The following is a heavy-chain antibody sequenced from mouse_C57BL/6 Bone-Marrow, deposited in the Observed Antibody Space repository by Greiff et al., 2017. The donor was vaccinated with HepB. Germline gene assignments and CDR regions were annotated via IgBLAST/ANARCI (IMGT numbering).Heavy chain of an antibody. V-gene: IGHV1-55*01. CDR3: AREGETTVVATDAMDY. J-gene: IGHJ4*01. Sequence: QVQLQQPGAELVKPGASVKMSCKASGYTFTSYWITWVKQRPGQGLEWIGDIYPGSGSTNYNEKFKSKATLTVDTSSSTAYMQLSSLTSEDSAVYYCAREGETTVVATDAMDYWGQGTSVTVSS. CDR2: IYPGSGST. CDR1: GYTFTSYW. D-gene: IGHD1-1*01.